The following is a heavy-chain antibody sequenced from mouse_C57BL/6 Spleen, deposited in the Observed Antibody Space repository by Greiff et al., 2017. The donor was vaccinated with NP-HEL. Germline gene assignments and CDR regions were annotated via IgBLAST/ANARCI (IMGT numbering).Heavy chain of an antibody. CDR1: GYTFTDYN. CDR3: ASGYGSSYDAMDY. D-gene: IGHD1-1*01. V-gene: IGHV1-18*01. Sequence: EVQLQQSGPELVKPGASVKIPCKASGYTFTDYNMDWVKQSHGKSLEWIGDINPNNGGTIYNQKFKGKATLTVDKSSSTAYMEIRSLTSEDTAVYYCASGYGSSYDAMDYCGQVTSVTVSS. J-gene: IGHJ4*01. CDR2: INPNNGGT.